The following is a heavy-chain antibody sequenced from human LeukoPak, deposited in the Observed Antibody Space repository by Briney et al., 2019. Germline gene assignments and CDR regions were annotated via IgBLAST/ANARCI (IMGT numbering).Heavy chain of an antibody. CDR1: GGSISSGSYY. J-gene: IGHJ3*01. D-gene: IGHD1-26*01. CDR3: ARWGGTLNAFDV. Sequence: SQTLSLTCTVSGGSISSGSYYWSWIRQPPGKGLEWIGSIYYSGSTYYNPSLKSRVTISVDTSKNQFSLKLSSVTAADTAVYYCARWGGTLNAFDVWGQGTLVTVSS. V-gene: IGHV4-39*07. CDR2: IYYSGST.